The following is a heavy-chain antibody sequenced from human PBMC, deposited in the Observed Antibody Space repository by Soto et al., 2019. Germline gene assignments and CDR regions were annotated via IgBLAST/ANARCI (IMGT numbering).Heavy chain of an antibody. V-gene: IGHV4-4*03. CDR2: ISHSGIT. CDR1: GGSITSANW. J-gene: IGHJ5*02. Sequence: PETLSLTCAVSGGSITSANWWTWVRQPPGGGLEWIGEISHSGITNYKASLKSRVTMSVDKTKNDVSLKLTSVTAADKAVSYCERVLRGWFDTWGQGTPVTVSS. CDR3: ERVLRGWFDT.